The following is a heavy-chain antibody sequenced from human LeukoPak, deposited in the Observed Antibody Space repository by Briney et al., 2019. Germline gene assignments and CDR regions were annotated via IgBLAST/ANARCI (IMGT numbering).Heavy chain of an antibody. Sequence: SETLSLTCTVSGGSISSYYWNWIRQPAGKGLEWIGRIRTSGDTSYNPSLKSRVTVSVDTSRNQFSLKLSAVTAADTAVYYCARGKVVAGTPGQNSWDYWGQGTLVTVSS. CDR2: IRTSGDT. J-gene: IGHJ4*02. CDR3: ARGKVVAGTPGQNSWDY. V-gene: IGHV4-4*07. D-gene: IGHD6-19*01. CDR1: GGSISSYY.